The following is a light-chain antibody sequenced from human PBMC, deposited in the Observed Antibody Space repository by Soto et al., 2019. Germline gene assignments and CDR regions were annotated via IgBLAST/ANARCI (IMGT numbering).Light chain of an antibody. CDR1: SSDVGGYNY. CDR3: SSSTTSTPRQLV. J-gene: IGLJ1*01. V-gene: IGLV2-14*01. CDR2: DVS. Sequence: QSVLTQPASVSGSPGQSITISCTGTSSDVGGYNYVSWYQQHPGKAPKFMIYDVSNRPSGVSNRFSGSKSGNTASLTISGLQAEDEADYYSSSSTTSTPRQLVFRTVTKVNV.